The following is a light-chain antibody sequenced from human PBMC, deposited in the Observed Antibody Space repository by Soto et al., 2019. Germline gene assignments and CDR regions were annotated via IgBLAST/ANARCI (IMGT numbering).Light chain of an antibody. CDR1: SSDVGSYNL. Sequence: QSALTQPASVSGSPGQSITISCTGTSSDVGSYNLVSWYQQHPGKAPKLIIYEGSKRPSGVSNRFSGSKSGNTASLTISGLQAEDEADYYCCSYGGSSTYVFGTGTKLTVL. J-gene: IGLJ1*01. CDR2: EGS. CDR3: CSYGGSSTYV. V-gene: IGLV2-23*01.